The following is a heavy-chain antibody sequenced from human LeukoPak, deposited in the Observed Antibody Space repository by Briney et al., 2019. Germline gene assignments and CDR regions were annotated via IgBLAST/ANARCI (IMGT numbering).Heavy chain of an antibody. CDR1: GFTFSSYA. Sequence: GGSLRLPCAASGFTFSSYAMTWVRQAPGKGLEWVSGISGSGDSTYYADSVKGRFTISRDNSKNTLYLQVNSLRVEDTAVFYCTTNSVAAFNRYFQSWGQGTLVTVSS. CDR2: ISGSGDST. CDR3: TTNSVAAFNRYFQS. D-gene: IGHD2-15*01. V-gene: IGHV3-23*01. J-gene: IGHJ1*01.